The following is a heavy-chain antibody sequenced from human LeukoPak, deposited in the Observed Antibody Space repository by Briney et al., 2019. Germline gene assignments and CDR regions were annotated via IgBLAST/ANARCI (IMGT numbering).Heavy chain of an antibody. CDR1: GFTFSRYG. D-gene: IGHD6-19*01. CDR3: AKVGNSGWHNDY. Sequence: GGSLRLSCAASGFTFSRYGMNWVRQAPGKGLEWVTFIRYDGSNKYYADSVQGRFTISRDNSKNTLYLQMNSLRVEDTAIYYCAKVGNSGWHNDYWGQGTLVTVSS. J-gene: IGHJ4*02. CDR2: IRYDGSNK. V-gene: IGHV3-30*02.